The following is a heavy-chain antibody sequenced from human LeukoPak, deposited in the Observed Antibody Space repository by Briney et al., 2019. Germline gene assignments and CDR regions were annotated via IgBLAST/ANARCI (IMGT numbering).Heavy chain of an antibody. CDR1: GGSISSYY. CDR2: IYYTGSA. Sequence: PSETRSLTCTVSGGSISSYYWSWIRQRPGKGLEWIGYIYYTGSASYNPSLESRVTISLDTSKNQFSLTMSFVTDADTAVYYCAYFLSSEGMRYFQYWGQGTLVTVSS. J-gene: IGHJ1*01. CDR3: AYFLSSEGMRYFQY. D-gene: IGHD6-25*01. V-gene: IGHV4-59*06.